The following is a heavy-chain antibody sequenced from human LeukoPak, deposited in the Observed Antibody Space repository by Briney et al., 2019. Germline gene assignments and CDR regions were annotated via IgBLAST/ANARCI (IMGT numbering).Heavy chain of an antibody. CDR2: LKQDGGEK. CDR1: GFTFSSYW. J-gene: IGHJ4*02. D-gene: IGHD3-22*01. Sequence: GGSLRLSCAASGFTFSSYWMSWVREAPGKGLGWVANLKQDGGEKYYVDSMKGRFTISRDNAKNSLYLQINSLRAEDTAVYYCARGKYYYDSTGYYPGGDYWGQGTLVTVSS. V-gene: IGHV3-7*01. CDR3: ARGKYYYDSTGYYPGGDY.